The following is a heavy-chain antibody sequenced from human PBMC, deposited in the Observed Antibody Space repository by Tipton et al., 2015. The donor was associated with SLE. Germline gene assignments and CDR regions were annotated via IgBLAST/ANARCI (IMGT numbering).Heavy chain of an antibody. D-gene: IGHD2-2*01. Sequence: TLSLTCTVSGDSISSSSYYWGWIRQPPGKGLEWIGSIYYSGSTYYNPSLKSRVTISVDTSKNQFSLKLSSVTAADTAVYYCARQDGDIVVVPAASPFGYWGQGTLVTVSS. V-gene: IGHV4-39*01. J-gene: IGHJ4*02. CDR1: GDSISSSSYY. CDR2: IYYSGST. CDR3: ARQDGDIVVVPAASPFGY.